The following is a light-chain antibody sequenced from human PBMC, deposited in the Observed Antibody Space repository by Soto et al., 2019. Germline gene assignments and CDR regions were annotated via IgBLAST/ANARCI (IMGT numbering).Light chain of an antibody. CDR2: DVS. CDR3: CSYAGSYPV. V-gene: IGLV2-11*01. J-gene: IGLJ3*02. Sequence: QSALTQPRSVSGSPGQSVTISCTGTSSDVGGYNYVSWYQQHPGKAPKLMIYDVSKRPSGVPDRFSGSKSGNTASLTISGLQAEDEADYYCCSYAGSYPVVGGGTKVTVL. CDR1: SSDVGGYNY.